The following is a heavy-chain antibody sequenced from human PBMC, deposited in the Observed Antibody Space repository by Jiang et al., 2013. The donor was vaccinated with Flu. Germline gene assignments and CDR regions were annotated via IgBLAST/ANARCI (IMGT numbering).Heavy chain of an antibody. V-gene: IGHV4-59*01. D-gene: IGHD3-22*01. J-gene: IGHJ4*02. CDR1: GGSISSYY. CDR2: IYYSGST. CDR3: ASAPIRSSGYYPLDY. Sequence: LVKPSETLSLTCTVSGGSISSYYWSWIRQPPGKGLEWIGYIYYSGSTNYNPSLKSRVTISVDTSKNQFSLKLSSVTAADTAVYYCASAPIRSSGYYPLDYWGQGTLVTVSS.